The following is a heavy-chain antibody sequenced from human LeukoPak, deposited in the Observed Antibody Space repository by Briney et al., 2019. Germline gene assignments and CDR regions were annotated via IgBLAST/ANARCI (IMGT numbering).Heavy chain of an antibody. CDR1: GYILPSYD. Sequence: GASVKVSCLDSGYILPSYDINWVRQATGQGLEWMGWMNPNSGNTGYAQKFQGRVNMTRTTTISTAYMELSSLRSEATAGYYCARAEGADAWFDPWGQGTLVTVSS. CDR3: ARAEGADAWFDP. D-gene: IGHD1-26*01. CDR2: MNPNSGNT. J-gene: IGHJ5*02. V-gene: IGHV1-8*01.